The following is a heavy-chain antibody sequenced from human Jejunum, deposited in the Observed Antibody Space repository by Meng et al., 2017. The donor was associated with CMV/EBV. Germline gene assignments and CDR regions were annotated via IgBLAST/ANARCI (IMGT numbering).Heavy chain of an antibody. CDR2: ISSSSSYI. CDR3: ASWYSSSSPYYYGMDV. J-gene: IGHJ6*02. Sequence: FTFSSYSMNWVRQAPGKGLEWVSSISSSSSYIYYADSVKGRFTISRDNAKNSLYLQMNSLRAEDTAVYYCASWYSSSSPYYYGMDVWGQGPRSPSP. V-gene: IGHV3-21*01. D-gene: IGHD6-6*01. CDR1: FTFSSYS.